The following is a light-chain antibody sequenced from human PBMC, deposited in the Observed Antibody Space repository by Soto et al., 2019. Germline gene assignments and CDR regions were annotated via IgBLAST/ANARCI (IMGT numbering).Light chain of an antibody. CDR1: QSVSGW. CDR2: DAS. V-gene: IGKV1-5*01. Sequence: EIQMTQSPSTLSASVGDTITVTCRASQSVSGWLAWYQQKPGKAPKLLIYDASTLESGVPSRFSGSGSGTAFTLTISSLQPDDFATYYCQQYNSFSTFGQGTRLEIK. J-gene: IGKJ5*01. CDR3: QQYNSFST.